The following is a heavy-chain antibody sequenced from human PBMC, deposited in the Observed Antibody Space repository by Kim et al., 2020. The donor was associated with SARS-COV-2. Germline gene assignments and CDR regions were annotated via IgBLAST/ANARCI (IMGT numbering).Heavy chain of an antibody. V-gene: IGHV4-59*01. Sequence: NPSLKSRVTISVDTSKNQFSLKLSSVTAADTAVYYCARAVGSSWYGSFDYWGQGTLVTVSS. CDR3: ARAVGSSWYGSFDY. D-gene: IGHD6-13*01. J-gene: IGHJ4*02.